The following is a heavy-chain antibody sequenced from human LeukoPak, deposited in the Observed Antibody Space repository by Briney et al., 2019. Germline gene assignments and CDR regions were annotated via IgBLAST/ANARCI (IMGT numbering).Heavy chain of an antibody. J-gene: IGHJ3*02. CDR3: ASRPPYGSGSSPLGAFDI. D-gene: IGHD3-10*01. Sequence: PGGSLRLSCAASGFTVSSNYMSWVRQAPGKGLEWVSVIYSGGSTYYADSVKGRFTISRDNSKNTLYLQMNSLRAEDTAVYYCASRPPYGSGSSPLGAFDIWGQGTMVTVSS. CDR2: IYSGGST. V-gene: IGHV3-66*01. CDR1: GFTVSSNY.